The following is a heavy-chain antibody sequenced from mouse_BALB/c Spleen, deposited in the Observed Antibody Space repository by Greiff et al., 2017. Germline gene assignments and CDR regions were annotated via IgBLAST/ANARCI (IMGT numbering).Heavy chain of an antibody. D-gene: IGHD2-12*01. CDR2: IWAGGST. Sequence: VKLQESGPGLVAPSQSLSITCTVSGFSLTSYGVHWVRQPPGKGLEWLGVIWAGGSTNYNSALMSRLSISKDNSKSQVFLKMNSLQTDDTAMYYCAREGAYDGWGQGTSVTVSS. CDR3: AREGAYDG. CDR1: GFSLTSYG. V-gene: IGHV2-9*02. J-gene: IGHJ4*01.